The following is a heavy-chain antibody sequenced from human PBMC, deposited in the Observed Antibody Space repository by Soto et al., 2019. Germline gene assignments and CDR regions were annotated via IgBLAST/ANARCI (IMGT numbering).Heavy chain of an antibody. D-gene: IGHD3-9*01. V-gene: IGHV4-39*01. CDR2: IYYSGST. Sequence: PSETLSLTCTVSGGSISCSSYYWGWIRQPPGKGLEWIGSIYYSGSTYYNPSLKSRVTISVDTSKNQFSLKLSSVTAADTAVYYCARHYDILTGYYWAWFDPWGQGTLVTVSS. CDR3: ARHYDILTGYYWAWFDP. CDR1: GGSISCSSYY. J-gene: IGHJ5*02.